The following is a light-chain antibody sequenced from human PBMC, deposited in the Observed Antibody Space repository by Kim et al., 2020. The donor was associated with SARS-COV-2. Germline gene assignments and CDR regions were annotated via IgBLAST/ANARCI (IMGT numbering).Light chain of an antibody. CDR3: QAWDSGTVV. CDR1: KLGDKY. CDR2: QDN. J-gene: IGLJ2*01. Sequence: SYELTQPPSVSVSPGRTASITCSGNKLGDKYVCWYQQRPGQSPVVVIYQDNKRPSGIPERFSASNSGNTATLTISGTQAIDEADYYCQAWDSGTVVFGRGTQLTVL. V-gene: IGLV3-1*01.